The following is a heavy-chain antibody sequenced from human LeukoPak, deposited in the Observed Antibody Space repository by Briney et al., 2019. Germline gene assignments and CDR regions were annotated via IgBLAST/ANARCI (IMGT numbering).Heavy chain of an antibody. Sequence: GGSLRLSCAASGFTFSNYWMDWVRQAPGKGLEWVAKIKQDGSRKDYVDSVKGRFTISRDISKNTLYLQLNSLRAEDTAVYYCARDYYDSSHGFDIWGQGTMVTVSS. CDR2: IKQDGSRK. D-gene: IGHD3-22*01. J-gene: IGHJ3*02. CDR1: GFTFSNYW. CDR3: ARDYYDSSHGFDI. V-gene: IGHV3-7*01.